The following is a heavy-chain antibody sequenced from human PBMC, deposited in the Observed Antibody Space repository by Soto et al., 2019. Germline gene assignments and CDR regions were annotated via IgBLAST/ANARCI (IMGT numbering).Heavy chain of an antibody. D-gene: IGHD3-10*01. CDR2: IRGSRETT. J-gene: IGHJ4*02. CDR3: AKEDRSGGSGATDY. Sequence: EVRLLESGGGLLQPGGSLRLSCAASGFTFSNYAMSWVRQVPGKGLEWVSAIRGSRETTYYADSVKGRFTISSDNSKNTLYLQMNSLRIEDTAVYYCAKEDRSGGSGATDYWGQGTLVIVSS. V-gene: IGHV3-23*01. CDR1: GFTFSNYA.